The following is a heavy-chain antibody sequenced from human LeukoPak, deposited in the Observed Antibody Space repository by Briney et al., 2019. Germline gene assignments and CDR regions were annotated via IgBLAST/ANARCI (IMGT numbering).Heavy chain of an antibody. CDR3: AKETSALMVRGVIIRLIDY. V-gene: IGHV3-30*18. J-gene: IGHJ4*02. CDR1: GFTFSSYA. D-gene: IGHD3-10*01. Sequence: GGSLRLSCAASGFTFSSYAISWVRQAPGKGLEWVAVISYDGSNKYYADSVKGRFTISRDNSKNPLYLQMNSLRAEDTAVYYCAKETSALMVRGVIIRLIDYWGQGTLVTVSS. CDR2: ISYDGSNK.